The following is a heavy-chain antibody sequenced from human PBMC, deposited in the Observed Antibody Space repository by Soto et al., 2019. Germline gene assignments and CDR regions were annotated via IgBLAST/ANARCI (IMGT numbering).Heavy chain of an antibody. CDR2: ISVYTGNT. J-gene: IGHJ5*02. CDR1: GYHFTSYG. D-gene: IGHD3-10*01. Sequence: QVQLVQSGAEVKKPGASVKVSSKASGYHFTSYGISWVRQAPGEGLEWMGRISVYTGNTNYAQKLQGRVTMTADTSTSTAYMELRSLRSDDTAVYYCARVWFGVNNWLVPGGQGTLVTVSS. CDR3: ARVWFGVNNWLVP. V-gene: IGHV1-18*01.